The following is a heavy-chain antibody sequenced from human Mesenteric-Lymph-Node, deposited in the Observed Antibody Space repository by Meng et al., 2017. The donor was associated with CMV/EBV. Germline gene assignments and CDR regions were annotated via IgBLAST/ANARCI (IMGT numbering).Heavy chain of an antibody. CDR2: ISSSSSYI. V-gene: IGHV3-21*01. J-gene: IGHJ4*02. CDR1: GFMFSSYS. Sequence: ESLKISCAASGFMFSSYSMNWVRQAPGKGLEWVASISSSSSYISYADSVKGRFTISRDNAKNSLYLQMNSLRAEDTAVCYCAREGVFDTSGYYYIDYWGQGTLVTVSS. D-gene: IGHD3-22*01. CDR3: AREGVFDTSGYYYIDY.